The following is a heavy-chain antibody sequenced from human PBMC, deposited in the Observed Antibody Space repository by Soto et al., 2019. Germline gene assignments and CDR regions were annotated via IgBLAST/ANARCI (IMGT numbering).Heavy chain of an antibody. D-gene: IGHD6-19*01. CDR1: GGSISSYY. J-gene: IGHJ4*02. V-gene: IGHV4-59*01. CDR2: IYYSGST. CDR3: ARSGIAVAGTPYYFDY. Sequence: SETLSLTCTVSGGSISSYYWSWIRQPPGKGLEWIGYIYYSGSTNYNPSLKSRVTISVDTSKNQFSLKLSSVTAADTAVYYCARSGIAVAGTPYYFDYWGQGTLVTVSS.